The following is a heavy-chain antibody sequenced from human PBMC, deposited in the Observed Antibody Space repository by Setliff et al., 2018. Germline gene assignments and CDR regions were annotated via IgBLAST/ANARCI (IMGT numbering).Heavy chain of an antibody. Sequence: GGSLRLSCAASEFTFSNYAMNWVRQAPGKGLEWVSTISGSGARTYYADSVKGRFTISRDNSKSTVFLLMGSLRAEDTAVYYCAKSRRPAGTGYRGHFDSWGQGTLVTVSS. J-gene: IGHJ4*02. D-gene: IGHD6-13*01. V-gene: IGHV3-23*01. CDR1: EFTFSNYA. CDR3: AKSRRPAGTGYRGHFDS. CDR2: ISGSGART.